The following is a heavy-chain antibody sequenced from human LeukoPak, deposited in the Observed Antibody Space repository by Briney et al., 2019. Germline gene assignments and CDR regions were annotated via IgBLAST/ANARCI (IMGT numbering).Heavy chain of an antibody. J-gene: IGHJ4*02. CDR1: GGSISSSSYY. D-gene: IGHD6-13*01. Sequence: KPSETLSLTCTVSGGSISSSSYYWGWIRQPPGKGLEWIGTIYYSGSTYYNPSLKSRVTISVDTSKNQFSLKLSSVTAADTAVYYCARAAGTANLDYWGQGTLVTVSS. V-gene: IGHV4-39*01. CDR3: ARAAGTANLDY. CDR2: IYYSGST.